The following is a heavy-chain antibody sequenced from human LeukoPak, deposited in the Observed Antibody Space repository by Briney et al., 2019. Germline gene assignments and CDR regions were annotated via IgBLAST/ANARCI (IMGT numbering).Heavy chain of an antibody. D-gene: IGHD3-3*01. CDR1: GASVSDGNYY. V-gene: IGHV4-61*01. CDR3: ARAPPSGVVIIGPLAFDI. CDR2: MFYSEST. J-gene: IGHJ3*02. Sequence: SETLSLTCSVSGASVSDGNYYWSWIRQPPGKGLEWIGYMFYSESTKYNPSLKSRVTISVDTSKNQFSLKLSSVTAADTAVYYCARAPPSGVVIIGPLAFDIWGQGTMVTVSS.